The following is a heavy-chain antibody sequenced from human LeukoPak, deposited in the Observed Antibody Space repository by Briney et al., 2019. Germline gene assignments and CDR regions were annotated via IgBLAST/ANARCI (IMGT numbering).Heavy chain of an antibody. V-gene: IGHV5-51*01. CDR1: GYSFSSYW. J-gene: IGHJ3*02. Sequence: ESLKISCKGSGYSFSSYWIGWVRQMPGKGLGWVGIIYPGDSDTRYSPSFQGQVTISADKSISTAYLQWSSLKASDTAMYYCARRASCYDFCAFDIWGQGTMVTVSS. CDR2: IYPGDSDT. D-gene: IGHD2-2*01. CDR3: ARRASCYDFCAFDI.